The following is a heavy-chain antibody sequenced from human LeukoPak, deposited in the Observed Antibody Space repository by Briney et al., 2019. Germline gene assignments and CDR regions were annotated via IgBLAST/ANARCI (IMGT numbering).Heavy chain of an antibody. CDR2: IHYDGYTT. CDR3: AKDVAYTFDY. V-gene: IGHV3-30*02. J-gene: IGHJ4*02. D-gene: IGHD3-16*01. CDR1: GFPLSTYG. Sequence: GGSLRLSCVTSGFPLSTYGVHWVRQAPGSGLEWLAYIHYDGYTTNYADSVKGRFTISRENSKNTLYLQMNSLRTEDTAVYYCAKDVAYTFDYWGQGTLVTVSS.